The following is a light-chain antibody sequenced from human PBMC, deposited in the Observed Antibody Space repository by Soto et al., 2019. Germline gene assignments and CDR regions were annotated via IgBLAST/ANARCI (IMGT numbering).Light chain of an antibody. CDR2: DYN. J-gene: IGLJ1*01. V-gene: IGLV1-51*01. CDR1: SSNIGNNY. CDR3: ETWDSSLSAGV. Sequence: QSVLTQTPSVSAAPGQKVTISCSGSSSNIGNNYVSWYQQLPRTAPILLIYDYNKAPSGIPDRFSGSKSGTSATLGITGLQTGDEADYYCETWDSSLSAGVFGTGTKVTVL.